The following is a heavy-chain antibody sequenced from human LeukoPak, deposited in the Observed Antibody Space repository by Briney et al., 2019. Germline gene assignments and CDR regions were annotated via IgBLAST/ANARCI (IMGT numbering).Heavy chain of an antibody. V-gene: IGHV1-8*01. CDR1: GYTFTSYD. Sequence: ASVKVSCKASGYTFTSYDINWVRQATGQGLEWMGWMNPNSGNTGYAQKFQGRVTMTRNTSISTAYMELSSLRSEDTAVYYCARVFPRIVVVPAASYYYYYYGMDVWGQGTTVTVSS. CDR3: ARVFPRIVVVPAASYYYYYYGMDV. CDR2: MNPNSGNT. J-gene: IGHJ6*02. D-gene: IGHD2-2*01.